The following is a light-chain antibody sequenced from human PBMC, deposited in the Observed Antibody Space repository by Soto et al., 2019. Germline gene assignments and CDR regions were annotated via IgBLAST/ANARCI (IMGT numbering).Light chain of an antibody. J-gene: IGLJ1*01. Sequence: QSVLTQPASVSGSPGQSITISCTGTSSDVGDYNYVSWYQQHPGKAPKVMIYDVSNRPSGVSNRFSGSKSGNTASLTISGLQAEDEADYYCSLYTSSSTLVFGTGTRSTS. CDR1: SSDVGDYNY. CDR2: DVS. V-gene: IGLV2-14*01. CDR3: SLYTSSSTLV.